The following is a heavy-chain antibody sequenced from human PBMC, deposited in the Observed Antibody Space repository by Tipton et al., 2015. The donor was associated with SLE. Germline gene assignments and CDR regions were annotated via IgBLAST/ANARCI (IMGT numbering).Heavy chain of an antibody. CDR1: GGYIATGNFY. CDR2: IFYRGNT. Sequence: TLSLTCAVSGGYIATGNFYWGWIRQPPGKGLEWLATIFYRGNTYYNPSLRSRVTISLDTSKNQFSLKLRSVTAADTAVYYCARGGGGYQLLSGYYYYMDVWGKGTTVTVSS. D-gene: IGHD2-2*01. CDR3: ARGGGGYQLLSGYYYYMDV. J-gene: IGHJ6*03. V-gene: IGHV4-39*07.